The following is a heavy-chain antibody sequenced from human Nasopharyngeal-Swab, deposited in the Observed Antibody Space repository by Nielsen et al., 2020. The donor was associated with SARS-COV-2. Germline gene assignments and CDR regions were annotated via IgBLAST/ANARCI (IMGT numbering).Heavy chain of an antibody. V-gene: IGHV3-23*01. CDR1: GFTFSSYG. J-gene: IGHJ4*02. CDR3: ARTTVTTDPGDY. CDR2: ISGLGGST. Sequence: GESLKISCAASGFTFSSYGMHWVRQAPGKGLEWISAISGLGGSTYYADSVKGRFTISRDNSKNTLYLQMNSLRAEDTAVYFCARTTVTTDPGDYWGQGTLVTVSS. D-gene: IGHD4-17*01.